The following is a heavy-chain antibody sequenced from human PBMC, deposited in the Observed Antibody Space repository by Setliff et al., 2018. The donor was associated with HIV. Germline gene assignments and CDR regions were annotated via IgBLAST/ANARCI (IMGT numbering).Heavy chain of an antibody. CDR3: ARGRDYTGSWFRPFYLDF. CDR1: GGSFSAYH. Sequence: LSLTCAVYGGSFSAYHWSWIRQTPGKGLEWLGEINHSGSTAYNLALESRVSMSIDTSKNQFSQKLTSVTAADTAIYYCARGRDYTGSWFRPFYLDFWGHGNLVTVSS. J-gene: IGHJ4*01. V-gene: IGHV4-34*01. CDR2: INHSGST. D-gene: IGHD3-3*01.